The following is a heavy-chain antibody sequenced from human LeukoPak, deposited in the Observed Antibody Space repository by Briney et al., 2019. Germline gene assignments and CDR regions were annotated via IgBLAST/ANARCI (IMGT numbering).Heavy chain of an antibody. J-gene: IGHJ6*03. V-gene: IGHV4-39*07. CDR1: GGSISSSSYY. Sequence: SETLSLTCTVSGGSISSSSYYWGWIRQPPGKGLEWIGTIYYSGSTYYNPSLKSRVTISVDTSKNQFSLKLNSVTAADTAVYYCARGLVTTYWYYYMDVWGKGTTVTVSS. D-gene: IGHD4-11*01. CDR3: ARGLVTTYWYYYMDV. CDR2: IYYSGST.